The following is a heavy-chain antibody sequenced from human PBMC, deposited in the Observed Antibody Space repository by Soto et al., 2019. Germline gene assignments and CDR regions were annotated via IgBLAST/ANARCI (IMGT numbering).Heavy chain of an antibody. Sequence: PSETLSLTCTFLGYSISSSNYYWNWIRQRPGKDKKWIGYIYYSGSTNLNQSLYSRVTISVDTSKNQFSLKLTSVTAADTAVYYYARPWNWNYALFGYWGQG. D-gene: IGHD1-7*01. V-gene: IGHV4-31*03. J-gene: IGHJ4*02. CDR3: ARPWNWNYALFGY. CDR1: GYSISSSNYY. CDR2: IYYSGST.